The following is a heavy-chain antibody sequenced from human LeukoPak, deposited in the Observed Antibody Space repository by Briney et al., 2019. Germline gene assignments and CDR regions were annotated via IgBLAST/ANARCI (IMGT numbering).Heavy chain of an antibody. D-gene: IGHD3-3*01. J-gene: IGHJ4*02. Sequence: GGSLRLSRAASGFTFSSYAMSWVRQAPGKGLEWVSAISGSGGSTYYADSVKGRFTISRDNSKNTLYLQMNSLRAEDTAVYYCAKDLTSGSGSYYFDYWGQGTLVTVSS. V-gene: IGHV3-23*01. CDR1: GFTFSSYA. CDR3: AKDLTSGSGSYYFDY. CDR2: ISGSGGST.